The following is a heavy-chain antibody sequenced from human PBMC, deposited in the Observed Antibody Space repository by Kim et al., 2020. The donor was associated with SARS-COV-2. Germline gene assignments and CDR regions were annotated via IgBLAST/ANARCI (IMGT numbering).Heavy chain of an antibody. CDR3: ARHDNGALTAVAGTSMYFDY. V-gene: IGHV4-39*01. D-gene: IGHD6-19*01. Sequence: SETLSLTCTVSGGSISSSSYYWGWIRQPPGKGLEWIGSIYYSGSTYYNPSLKSRVTISVDTSKNQFSLKLSSVTAADTAVYYCARHDNGALTAVAGTSMYFDYWGQGTLVTVSS. J-gene: IGHJ4*02. CDR2: IYYSGST. CDR1: GGSISSSSYY.